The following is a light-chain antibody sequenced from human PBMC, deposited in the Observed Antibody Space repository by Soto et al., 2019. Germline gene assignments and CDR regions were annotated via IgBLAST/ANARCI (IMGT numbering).Light chain of an antibody. V-gene: IGKV1-39*01. Sequence: DIQMTQSPSSLSASVGDRVTITCRASQGVSAYLLWYQQTQGRAPKLLIYSASNLVSGVPSRFSGSGSGTDFTLTISSLEPEDFAVYYCHQRGSWPRGTFGQGTKVEIK. CDR2: SAS. CDR1: QGVSAY. CDR3: HQRGSWPRGT. J-gene: IGKJ1*01.